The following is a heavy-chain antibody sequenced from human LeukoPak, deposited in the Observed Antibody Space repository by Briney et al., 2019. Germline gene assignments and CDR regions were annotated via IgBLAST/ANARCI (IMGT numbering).Heavy chain of an antibody. CDR1: GFIFKNYA. CDR3: AKDDNYIRFLS. D-gene: IGHD3-16*01. J-gene: IGHJ5*02. V-gene: IGHV3-23*01. Sequence: GGSLRLSCAASGFIFKNYAMAWVRQPPGKGLEWVSVSSGSGTHTYYAASVKGRFTISRDNSNNTLYLQMNSLRAEDTAVYYCAKDDNYIRFLSWGQGTLVTVSS. CDR2: SSGSGTHT.